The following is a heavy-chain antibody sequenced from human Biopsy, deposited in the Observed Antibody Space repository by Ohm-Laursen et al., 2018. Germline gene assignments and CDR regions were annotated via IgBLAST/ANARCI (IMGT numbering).Heavy chain of an antibody. CDR1: GGDINNYY. D-gene: IGHD3-22*01. J-gene: IGHJ3*01. V-gene: IGHV4-4*07. Sequence: GTLSLTCNVSGGDINNYYWSWIRQPAVKGLEWIGRIYPGGSTNYNPSLKSRVTMSVDTSKKQLSLRLRSVNAADTAMYYCASVVLGPTNDAFDLWGQGTMVVVSS. CDR2: IYPGGST. CDR3: ASVVLGPTNDAFDL.